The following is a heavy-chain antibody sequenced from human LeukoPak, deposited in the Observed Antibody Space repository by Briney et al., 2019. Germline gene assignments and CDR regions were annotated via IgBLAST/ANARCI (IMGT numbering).Heavy chain of an antibody. J-gene: IGHJ4*02. CDR3: AKDFSQAAPGYSRY. D-gene: IGHD6-13*01. Sequence: GGTLSHSRAASGLTFSRYAMMLVSQAPGTGLEWFSATSGSGSSTYCADSVKGRFTISRDNSKNTMYLQMNSLRGEDTAVYYCAKDFSQAAPGYSRYWGQGTLVTVYS. V-gene: IGHV3-23*01. CDR1: GLTFSRYA. CDR2: TSGSGSST.